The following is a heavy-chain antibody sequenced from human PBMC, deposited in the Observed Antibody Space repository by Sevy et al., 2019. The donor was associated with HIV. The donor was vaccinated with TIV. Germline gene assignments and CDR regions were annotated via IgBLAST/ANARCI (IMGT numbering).Heavy chain of an antibody. D-gene: IGHD1-1*01. J-gene: IGHJ3*02. Sequence: GGSLRLSCAASGFTLDGVALNWVRQAPGKGLEWVAGRSQSGNTAYYTDSVRGRFTIARDTSKNMLYLQMNSLRAEDTAMYFSAKRNSAIWREANFVIWGQGAMVTLSS. CDR2: RSQSGNTA. V-gene: IGHV3-23*01. CDR3: AKRNSAIWREANFVI. CDR1: GFTLDGVA.